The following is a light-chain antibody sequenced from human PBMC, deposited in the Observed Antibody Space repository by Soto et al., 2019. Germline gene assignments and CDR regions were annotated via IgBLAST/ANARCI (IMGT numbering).Light chain of an antibody. Sequence: QLVLTQPPSASGTPGQRVTISCSGSSSNIGSNTVNWYQQLPGTAPKLLMYSNNQRPSGVPDRFSGSKSGTSASLAISGLQSEDEADYYCAAWDDSLTAHVVFGGGTKLTVL. CDR3: AAWDDSLTAHVV. CDR1: SSNIGSNT. CDR2: SNN. J-gene: IGLJ2*01. V-gene: IGLV1-44*01.